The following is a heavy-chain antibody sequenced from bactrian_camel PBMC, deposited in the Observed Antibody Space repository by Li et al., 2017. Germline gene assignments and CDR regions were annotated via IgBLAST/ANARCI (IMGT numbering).Heavy chain of an antibody. D-gene: IGHD3*01. J-gene: IGHJ4*01. Sequence: HVQLVESGGGSVQAGGSLRLSCAASGYTAVINYMGWIRQSPGNEREVLAAIYTRDGTAHYADSVKGRFTISHDNANDTTFLQMNSLMPEDSAMYYCAAGSFGSCATWFFADHIQYWGQGTQGTV. CDR2: IYTRDGTA. CDR3: AAGSFGSCATWFFADHIQY. V-gene: IGHV3S54*01. CDR1: GYTAVINY.